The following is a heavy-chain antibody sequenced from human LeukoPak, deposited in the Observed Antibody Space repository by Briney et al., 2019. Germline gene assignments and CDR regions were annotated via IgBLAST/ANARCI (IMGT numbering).Heavy chain of an antibody. CDR3: ARPLVSSQNYYDSSGDFDY. D-gene: IGHD3-22*01. Sequence: GESLKISCKGSGYSFTSYWIGWVRQMPGKGLEWMGIIYPGDSDTRYSPSFQGQVTISADKSISTAYLQWSSLKASDTAMYYSARPLVSSQNYYDSSGDFDYWGQGTLVTVSS. CDR2: IYPGDSDT. CDR1: GYSFTSYW. J-gene: IGHJ4*02. V-gene: IGHV5-51*01.